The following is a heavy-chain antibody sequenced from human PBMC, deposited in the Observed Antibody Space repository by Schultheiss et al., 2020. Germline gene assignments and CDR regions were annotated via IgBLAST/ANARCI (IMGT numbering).Heavy chain of an antibody. CDR3: ARTTVAGTGQGMDV. J-gene: IGHJ6*02. V-gene: IGHV1-69*06. CDR2: IIPGFGTA. Sequence: SVKVSCKASGGTFSSFAITWVRQAPGQGLEWMGGIIPGFGTANYAQKFQGRVTITADKSTSTAYMELSSLRSEDTAVYYCARTTVAGTGQGMDVWGQGTTGTVSS. D-gene: IGHD6-19*01. CDR1: GGTFSSFA.